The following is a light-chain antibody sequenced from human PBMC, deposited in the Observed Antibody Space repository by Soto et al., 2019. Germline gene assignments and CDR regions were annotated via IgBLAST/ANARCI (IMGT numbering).Light chain of an antibody. V-gene: IGLV2-23*02. J-gene: IGLJ1*01. CDR1: SSDVGSYNL. CDR2: GVT. CDR3: CSYAGSNTYV. Sequence: QSALTQPASVSGSPGQSITISCTGTSSDVGSYNLVSWYQQHPSKAPKFMIYGVTKRPSGVSNRFSGSKSGNTASLTISGLQAEDEADYYCCSYAGSNTYVFGTGTKLTVL.